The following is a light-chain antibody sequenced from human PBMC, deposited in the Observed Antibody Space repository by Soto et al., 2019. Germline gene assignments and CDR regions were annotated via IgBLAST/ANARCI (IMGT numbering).Light chain of an antibody. CDR3: QQYSKEST. J-gene: IGKJ2*01. CDR2: KAS. Sequence: DVEMTQSPSTLPTSIGDRVTINCRASQNVSNWLAWYQQKPGKAPKLLIYKASRLESGVPSRFSASGSGTDFTLTISSLQSDDFATYFCQQYSKESTVGQGTKLEIK. V-gene: IGKV1-5*03. CDR1: QNVSNW.